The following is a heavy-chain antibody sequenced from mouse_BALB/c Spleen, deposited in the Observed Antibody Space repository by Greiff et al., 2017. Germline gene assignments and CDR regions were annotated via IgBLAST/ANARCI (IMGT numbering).Heavy chain of an antibody. V-gene: IGHV10-1*02. D-gene: IGHD1-1*01. CDR1: GFTFNTYA. Sequence: EVQGVESGGGLVQPKGSLKLSCAASGFTFNTYAMNWVRQAPGKGLEWVARIRSKSNNYATYYADSVKDRFTISRDDSQSMLYLQMNNLKTEDTAMYYCVSDYYGREYWGQGTTLTVSS. CDR3: VSDYYGREY. CDR2: IRSKSNNYAT. J-gene: IGHJ2*01.